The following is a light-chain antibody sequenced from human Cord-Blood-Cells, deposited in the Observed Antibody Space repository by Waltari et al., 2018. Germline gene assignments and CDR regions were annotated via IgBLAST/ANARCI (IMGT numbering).Light chain of an antibody. Sequence: AIQLTQSPSSLSASVGDRVTITCRASQCIISALAWYQQKPGKAPKLLIYDPSSLESGVPSRFSGSGSVTDFTLTISSLQPEDFATYYCQQFNSYPFTFDQATRLEIK. J-gene: IGKJ5*01. CDR1: QCIISA. CDR2: DPS. CDR3: QQFNSYPFT. V-gene: IGKV1-13*02.